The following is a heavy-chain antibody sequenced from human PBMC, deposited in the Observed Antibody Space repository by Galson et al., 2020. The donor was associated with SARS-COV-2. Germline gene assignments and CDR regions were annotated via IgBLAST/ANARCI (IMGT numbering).Heavy chain of an antibody. CDR1: GGSISSREYY. CDR2: IYYTGST. CDR3: ARVISVREVFDL. J-gene: IGHJ4*02. V-gene: IGHV4-30-4*01. Sequence: SETLSLTCTVSGGSISSREYYWSWVRQSPGQGLEWIGYIYYTGSTYYSPSLKSRLTISIDTSKNQFSLNVRSVTAADTAFYYCARVISVREVFDLWGQGTLVTVSS. D-gene: IGHD3-10*01.